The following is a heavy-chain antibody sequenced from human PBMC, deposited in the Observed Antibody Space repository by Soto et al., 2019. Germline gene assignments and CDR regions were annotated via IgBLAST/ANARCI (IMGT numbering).Heavy chain of an antibody. J-gene: IGHJ3*02. CDR2: ISYDGSNK. D-gene: IGHD5-18*01. CDR1: GFTFSSYG. Sequence: QVLLVESGGGVVQPRRSLRLSFAASGFTFSSYGMHWVRQSPGKGLEWVAVISYDGSNKYYVDSVKGRFTISRDNSKNTLYLQMTSLRAEDTAVYYCAKGATWIQLWFSDAFDIWGQGTMVTVSS. CDR3: AKGATWIQLWFSDAFDI. V-gene: IGHV3-30*18.